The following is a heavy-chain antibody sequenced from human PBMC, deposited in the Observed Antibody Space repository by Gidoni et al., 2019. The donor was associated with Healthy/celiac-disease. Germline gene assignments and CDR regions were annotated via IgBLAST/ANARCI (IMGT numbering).Heavy chain of an antibody. V-gene: IGHV3-64D*06. CDR2: ISSNGGST. J-gene: IGHJ4*02. CDR3: VSRAEYSSSFDY. D-gene: IGHD6-6*01. Sequence: EVQLVEPGGGLVQPGGSRRLPCSASGSTFSSYAMHWVRKAPGKGIECVSAISSNGGSTYYADSVKGRFTNSRDNSKNTLYLQMSSLRAEDTGVYYCVSRAEYSSSFDYWGQGTLVTVSS. CDR1: GSTFSSYA.